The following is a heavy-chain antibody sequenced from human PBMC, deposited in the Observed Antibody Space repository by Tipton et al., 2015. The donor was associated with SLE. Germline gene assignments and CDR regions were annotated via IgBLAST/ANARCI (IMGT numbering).Heavy chain of an antibody. CDR3: ARSYDSSGYYPFDS. D-gene: IGHD3-22*01. Sequence: TLSLTCTVSDDSMSSSNYYWGWIRQPPGKGLEWIGSIFYTGSTYYNPSLKSRVSFSIDRSKNQFSLKVNSVTAADTAVYYCARSYDSSGYYPFDSWGQGTLVTVSS. CDR2: IFYTGST. V-gene: IGHV4-39*07. CDR1: DDSMSSSNYY. J-gene: IGHJ4*02.